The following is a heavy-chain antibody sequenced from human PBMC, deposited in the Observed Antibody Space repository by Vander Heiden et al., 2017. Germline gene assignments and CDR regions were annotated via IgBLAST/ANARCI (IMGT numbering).Heavy chain of an antibody. Sequence: PGKGLEWVAVIWYDGSNKYYADSVKGRFTISRDNSKNTLYLQMNSLRAEDTAVYYCATQPFTVAGTDYWGQGTLVTVSS. CDR3: ATQPFTVAGTDY. J-gene: IGHJ4*02. D-gene: IGHD6-19*01. V-gene: IGHV3-33*01. CDR2: IWYDGSNK.